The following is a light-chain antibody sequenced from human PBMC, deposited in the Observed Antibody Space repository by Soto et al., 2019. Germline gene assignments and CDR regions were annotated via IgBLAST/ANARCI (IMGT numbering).Light chain of an antibody. Sequence: QAVVTQEPSLTVSPGGTVTLTCGVSTGPVTNGHYPYWFQQKPGQAPRTLIYDTINKHSLTPARFSGAPLVGKAALSLSGVQSEDEADYYCVRSHSCARVFGVWTQRT. V-gene: IGLV7-46*01. CDR2: DTI. CDR3: VRSHSCARV. J-gene: IGLJ3*02. CDR1: TGPVTNGHY.